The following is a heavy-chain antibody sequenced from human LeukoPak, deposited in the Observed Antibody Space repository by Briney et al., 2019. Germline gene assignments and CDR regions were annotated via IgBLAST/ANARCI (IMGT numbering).Heavy chain of an antibody. Sequence: PSEPLSLPCTVSGGSISSGSYLWSWLPPPAGKGLEWIGRIYTSEIHNYNPYLKSRPTISVDTSKHHFSLKLSSVTAADTAVYYCAAYSSGYYGSFDYWGQGTLVTVPS. CDR1: GGSISSGSYL. CDR2: IYTSEIH. CDR3: AAYSSGYYGSFDY. V-gene: IGHV4-61*02. J-gene: IGHJ4*02. D-gene: IGHD3-22*01.